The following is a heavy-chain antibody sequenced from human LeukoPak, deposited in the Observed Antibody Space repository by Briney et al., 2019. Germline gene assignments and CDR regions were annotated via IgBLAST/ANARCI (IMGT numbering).Heavy chain of an antibody. J-gene: IGHJ6*03. CDR1: GFTFNSYG. CDR2: IRYDGSNR. Sequence: PGGSLRLSCAASGFTFNSYGMHWVRQAPGKGLEWVAFIRYDGSNRYYADSVKGRFTISRDNSKNTLYLQMNSLRAEDTAVYYCAKGQQLARRYYYMDVWGKGTTVTVSS. CDR3: AKGQQLARRYYYMDV. V-gene: IGHV3-30*02. D-gene: IGHD6-13*01.